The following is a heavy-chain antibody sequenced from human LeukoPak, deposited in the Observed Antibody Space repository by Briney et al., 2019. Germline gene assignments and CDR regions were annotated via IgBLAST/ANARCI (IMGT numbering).Heavy chain of an antibody. D-gene: IGHD3-22*01. CDR1: GFTFTSYD. CDR2: IIPIFGTA. V-gene: IGHV1-69*13. CDR3: ARFYDSSGWYFQH. J-gene: IGHJ1*01. Sequence: VASVKVSCKASGFTFTSYDINWVRQAPGQGLEWMGGIIPIFGTANYAQKFQGRVTITADESTSTAYMELSSLRSEDTAVYYCARFYDSSGWYFQHWGQGTLVTVSS.